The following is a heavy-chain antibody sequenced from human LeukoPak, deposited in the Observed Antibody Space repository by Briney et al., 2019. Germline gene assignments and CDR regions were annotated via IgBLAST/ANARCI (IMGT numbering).Heavy chain of an antibody. CDR2: INHSGST. Sequence: SETLSLTCAVYGGSFSGYYWSWIRQPPGKGLEWIGEINHSGSTNYNPSLKSRVTISVDTSKNQFSLKLSSMTAADTAVYYCARQKIWLRPDHNWFDPWGQGTLVTVSS. J-gene: IGHJ5*02. CDR3: ARQKIWLRPDHNWFDP. V-gene: IGHV4-34*01. CDR1: GGSFSGYY. D-gene: IGHD5-24*01.